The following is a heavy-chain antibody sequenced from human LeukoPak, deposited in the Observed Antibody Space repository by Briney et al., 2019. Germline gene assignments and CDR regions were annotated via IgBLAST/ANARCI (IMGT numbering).Heavy chain of an antibody. J-gene: IGHJ4*02. Sequence: GGSLRLSCAASGLTFRNYAMSWVRQDPGKGLEWVSVICANDGNTYYADAVKGRFTISRDNSKDTLYLQMDSLRAEDTAVYYCAKGSGSSCYSPCDYWGQGILVTVSS. CDR3: AKGSGSSCYSPCDY. CDR1: GLTFRNYA. V-gene: IGHV3-23*01. CDR2: ICANDGNT. D-gene: IGHD2-15*01.